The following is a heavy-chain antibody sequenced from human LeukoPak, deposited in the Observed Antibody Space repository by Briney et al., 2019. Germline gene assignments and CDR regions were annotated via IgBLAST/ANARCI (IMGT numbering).Heavy chain of an antibody. CDR1: GYTFTGYY. CDR3: ARSFRYSGYDHTGY. V-gene: IGHV1-2*02. J-gene: IGHJ4*02. D-gene: IGHD5-12*01. Sequence: ASVKVSCKASGYTFTGYYTHWVRQAPGQGLEWMGWINPNSGGTNYAQKFQGRVTMTRDTSISTAYMELSRLRSDDTAVYYCARSFRYSGYDHTGYWGQGTLVTVSS. CDR2: INPNSGGT.